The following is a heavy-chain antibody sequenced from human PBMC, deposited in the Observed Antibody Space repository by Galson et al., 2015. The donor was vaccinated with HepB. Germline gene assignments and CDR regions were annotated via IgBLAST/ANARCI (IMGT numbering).Heavy chain of an antibody. CDR1: GYTFTSYA. J-gene: IGHJ4*02. Sequence: SVKVSCKASGYTFTSYAMNWVRQAPGQGLEWMGWINTNTGNPTYAQGFTGRFVFSLDTSVSTAYLQISSLKAEDTAVYYCARASRDYSGYDQIYRAIDYWGQGTLVTVSS. V-gene: IGHV7-4-1*02. D-gene: IGHD5-12*01. CDR2: INTNTGNP. CDR3: ARASRDYSGYDQIYRAIDY.